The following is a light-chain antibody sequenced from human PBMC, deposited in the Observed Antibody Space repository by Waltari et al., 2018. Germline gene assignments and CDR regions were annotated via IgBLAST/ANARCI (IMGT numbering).Light chain of an antibody. Sequence: QSALTQPASVSGSPGQSITISCYGTSSDVGFYNYVSWYQQHPGKAPKLMIYDVSQRPSGVSVRFSGSNAGNTASLTISGLQAEDEADYYCNSYTGSSSWVFGGGTKVTV. CDR3: NSYTGSSSWV. CDR1: SSDVGFYNY. CDR2: DVS. J-gene: IGLJ3*02. V-gene: IGLV2-14*01.